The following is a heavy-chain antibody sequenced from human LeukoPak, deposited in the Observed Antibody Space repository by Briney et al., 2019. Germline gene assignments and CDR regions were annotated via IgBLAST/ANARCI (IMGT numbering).Heavy chain of an antibody. CDR2: IRSSSSTM. CDR1: GFTFSSYG. V-gene: IGHV3-48*02. Sequence: PGGSLRLSCAASGFTFSSYGMSWVRQAPGKGLEWVSYIRSSSSTMYYADSVQGRFTISRDNAKSSLYLQMSSLRDEATAVYYCARARGYNHGPQDYYFDYWGQGTLVTVSS. D-gene: IGHD5-18*01. J-gene: IGHJ4*02. CDR3: ARARGYNHGPQDYYFDY.